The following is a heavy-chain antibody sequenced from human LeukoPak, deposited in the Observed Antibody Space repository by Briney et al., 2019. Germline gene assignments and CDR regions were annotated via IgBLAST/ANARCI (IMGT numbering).Heavy chain of an antibody. Sequence: ASVKVSCKASGYTFTGYYMHWVRQAPGQGLEWMGWINPNSGGTNYAQKFQGRVTTTRDTSISTAYMELSRLRSDDTAVYYCARGDSSGWYVSRFDPWGQGTLVTVSS. CDR1: GYTFTGYY. V-gene: IGHV1-2*02. CDR3: ARGDSSGWYVSRFDP. CDR2: INPNSGGT. J-gene: IGHJ5*02. D-gene: IGHD6-19*01.